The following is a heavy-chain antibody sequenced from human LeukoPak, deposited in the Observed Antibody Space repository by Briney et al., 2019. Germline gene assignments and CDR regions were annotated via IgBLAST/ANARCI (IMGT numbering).Heavy chain of an antibody. CDR2: ISGSGGST. J-gene: IGHJ4*02. Sequence: GGSLRLSCAASGFTFSSYATSWVRQAPGKGLEWVSAISGSGGSTYYADSVKGRFTISRDNSKNTLYLQMNSLRAEDTAVYYYAKVWYRSYYDILTGYYSDYWGQGTLVTVSS. V-gene: IGHV3-23*01. D-gene: IGHD3-9*01. CDR3: AKVWYRSYYDILTGYYSDY. CDR1: GFTFSSYA.